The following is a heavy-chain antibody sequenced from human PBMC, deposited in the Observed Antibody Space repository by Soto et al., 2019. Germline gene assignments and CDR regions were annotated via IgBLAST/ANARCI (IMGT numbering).Heavy chain of an antibody. CDR2: ISYDGSNK. V-gene: IGHV3-30*18. Sequence: GESLRLSCAASGFTFSSYGMHWVRQAPGKGLEWVAVISYDGSNKYYADSVKGRFTISRDNSKNTLYLQMNSLRAEDTAVYYCAKANVLRYFDWHSYYYYGMDVWGQGTTVTVSS. CDR1: GFTFSSYG. CDR3: AKANVLRYFDWHSYYYYGMDV. D-gene: IGHD3-9*01. J-gene: IGHJ6*02.